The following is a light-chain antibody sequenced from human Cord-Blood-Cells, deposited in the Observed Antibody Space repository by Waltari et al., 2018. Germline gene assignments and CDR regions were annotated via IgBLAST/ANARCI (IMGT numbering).Light chain of an antibody. J-gene: IGLJ3*02. V-gene: IGLV2-8*01. CDR2: EVS. Sequence: QSALTQPPSASGSPGQSVTLSCTGTSSAVGGYNYVSWYQQHPGKAPNLMIYEVSKRPSGAPDRFAGSKSGNTASLTVSGLQAEDEADYYCSSYAGSNNLVFGGGTKLTVL. CDR3: SSYAGSNNLV. CDR1: SSAVGGYNY.